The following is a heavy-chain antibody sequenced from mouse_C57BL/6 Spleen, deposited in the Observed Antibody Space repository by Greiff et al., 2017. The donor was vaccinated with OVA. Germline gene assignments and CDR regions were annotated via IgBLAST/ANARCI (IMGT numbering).Heavy chain of an antibody. CDR3: EREYDSWYFDV. V-gene: IGHV3-6*01. D-gene: IGHD2-13*01. CDR2: ISYDGSN. Sequence: EVQLQESGPGLVKPSQSLSLTCSVTGYSITSGYYWNWIRQFPGNKLEWMGYISYDGSNNYNPSLKNRISITRDTSKNQFFLKLNSVTTEDTATYYCEREYDSWYFDVWGTGTTVTVSS. CDR1: GYSITSGYY. J-gene: IGHJ1*03.